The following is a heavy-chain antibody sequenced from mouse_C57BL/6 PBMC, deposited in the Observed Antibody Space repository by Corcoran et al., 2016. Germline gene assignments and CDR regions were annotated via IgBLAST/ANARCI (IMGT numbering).Heavy chain of an antibody. V-gene: IGHV9-3*01. D-gene: IGHD1-1*01. J-gene: IGHJ2*01. CDR3: ARDWVYYYGSSWPYFYY. Sequence: QIQLVQSGPELKKPGETVKLSCKASGYTFTTYGMSWVKQAPGKGLKWMGWINTYSGVPTYADDFKGRFAFSLETSASTAYLQINNLKNEDTATYFCARDWVYYYGSSWPYFYYWGQCTTLTVSS. CDR1: GYTFTTYG. CDR2: INTYSGVP.